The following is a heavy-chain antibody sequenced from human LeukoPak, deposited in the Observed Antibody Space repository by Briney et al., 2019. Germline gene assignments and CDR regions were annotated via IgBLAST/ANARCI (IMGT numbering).Heavy chain of an antibody. D-gene: IGHD1-26*01. J-gene: IGHJ4*02. CDR3: ARVIVGTTTRLDYFDH. V-gene: IGHV3-66*01. CDR2: IYSGGNT. Sequence: GGSLRLSCAASGFTFSSYAMSWVRQAPGKGLEWVSIIYSGGNTYYADSVKGRITISRDNSENTLYLQMNSLRAEDTAVYYCARVIVGTTTRLDYFDHWGQGTLVTVSS. CDR1: GFTFSSYA.